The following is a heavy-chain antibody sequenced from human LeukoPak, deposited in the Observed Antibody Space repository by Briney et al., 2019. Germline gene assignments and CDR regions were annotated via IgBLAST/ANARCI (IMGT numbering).Heavy chain of an antibody. CDR2: ISPDGSTT. V-gene: IGHV3-74*03. Sequence: GGSLRLSCAAPGFTLSSHWMHWVRQAPGKGLVWVSRISPDGSTTKNADSVKGRFTISRDNARSTLFLQLNSLRAEDTAVYYCAREINKWFDPWGQGTLVTVSS. J-gene: IGHJ5*02. CDR1: GFTLSSHW. CDR3: AREINKWFDP.